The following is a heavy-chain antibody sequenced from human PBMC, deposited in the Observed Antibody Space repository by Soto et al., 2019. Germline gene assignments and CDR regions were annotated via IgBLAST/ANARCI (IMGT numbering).Heavy chain of an antibody. D-gene: IGHD1-26*01. CDR3: ARSLIVGATMCWFDT. Sequence: GASVKVSCKASGGTFSSYAISGVRQAPGQGLEWMGGIIPIFGTANYAQKFQGRVTITADKSTSTAYMELSSLRSEDTAVYYCARSLIVGATMCWFDTWGQGTLVTVSS. CDR2: IIPIFGTA. V-gene: IGHV1-69*06. J-gene: IGHJ5*02. CDR1: GGTFSSYA.